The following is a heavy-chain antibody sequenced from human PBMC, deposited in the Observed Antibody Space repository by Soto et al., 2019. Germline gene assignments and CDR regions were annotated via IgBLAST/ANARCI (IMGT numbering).Heavy chain of an antibody. CDR2: IYYSGST. CDR3: ARGAGVHYSYGMDV. J-gene: IGHJ6*02. CDR1: GGSISSGDYY. D-gene: IGHD2-8*01. V-gene: IGHV4-30-4*01. Sequence: SETLSLTCTVSGGSISSGDYYWSWIRQPPGKGLEWIGYIYYSGSTYYNPSLKSRVTISVDTSKNQFSLKLSSVTAADTAVYYCARGAGVHYSYGMDVWGQGTTVTVSS.